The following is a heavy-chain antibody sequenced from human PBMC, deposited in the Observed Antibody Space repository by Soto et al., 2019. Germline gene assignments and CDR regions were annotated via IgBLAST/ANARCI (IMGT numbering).Heavy chain of an antibody. CDR2: ISYDGSNK. V-gene: IGHV3-30*18. J-gene: IGHJ4*02. CDR3: AKDSDWMNIVATIYYFDY. D-gene: IGHD5-12*01. CDR1: GFTFSSYG. Sequence: GGSLRLSCAASGFTFSSYGMHWVRQAPGKGLEWVAVISYDGSNKYYADSVKGRFTISRDNSKNTLYLQMNSLGAEDTAVYYCAKDSDWMNIVATIYYFDYWGQGTLVTVS.